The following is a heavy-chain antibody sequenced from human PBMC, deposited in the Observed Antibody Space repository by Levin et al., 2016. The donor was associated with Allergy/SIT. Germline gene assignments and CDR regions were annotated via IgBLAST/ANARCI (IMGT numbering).Heavy chain of an antibody. J-gene: IGHJ5*02. V-gene: IGHV4-39*02. D-gene: IGHD3-22*01. CDR1: GASISSSGFY. CDR3: ARLNYYDSSGYYSSVWFDP. Sequence: SETLSLTCTVSGASISSSGFYWGWIRQPPGKGLEWIGINYSAGTTYYNPSLKSRVTLSVDTSKNHFSLKLTSVTAADTAVYYCARLNYYDSSGYYSSVWFDPWGQGTLVTVSS. CDR2: NYSAGTT.